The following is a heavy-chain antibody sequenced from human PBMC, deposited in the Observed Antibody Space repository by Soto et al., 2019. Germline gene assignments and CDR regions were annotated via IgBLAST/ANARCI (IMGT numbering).Heavy chain of an antibody. CDR3: ARENYDILTGYSNNYYYYTMDV. D-gene: IGHD3-9*01. J-gene: IGHJ6*02. Sequence: SETLSLTCTVSGGSIGSYHWSWIRQPPGTGLERIGYIYYSGSTNYNPSLKSRVTISVDTSKNQFSLKLSSVTAADTAVYYCARENYDILTGYSNNYYYYTMDVWGLGTTVTVS. V-gene: IGHV4-59*01. CDR1: GGSIGSYH. CDR2: IYYSGST.